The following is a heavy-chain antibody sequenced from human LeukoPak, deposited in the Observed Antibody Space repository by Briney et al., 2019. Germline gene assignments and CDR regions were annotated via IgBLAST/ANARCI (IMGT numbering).Heavy chain of an antibody. D-gene: IGHD5-18*01. J-gene: IGHJ6*03. Sequence: AGGSLRLSCAASGFTFSSYAMHWVRQAPGKGLEYVSAISSNGGSTYYANSVKGRFTISRDNSKNTLYLQMNSLRAEDTAVYYCAKEGSRYSYGLSIHYYYYMDVWGKGTTVTVSS. CDR1: GFTFSSYA. V-gene: IGHV3-64*01. CDR2: ISSNGGST. CDR3: AKEGSRYSYGLSIHYYYYMDV.